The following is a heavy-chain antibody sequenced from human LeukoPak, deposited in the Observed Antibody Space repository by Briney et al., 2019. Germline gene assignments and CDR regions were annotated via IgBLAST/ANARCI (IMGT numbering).Heavy chain of an antibody. CDR3: ARAGAAVTSHFDF. V-gene: IGHV1-18*01. D-gene: IGHD4-17*01. Sequence: ASVKLSCKASGYTFTSNGISWVRHAPGQGLEWMGWIGAYNGNTNYAQELQGRVTMTTDTSTSTAYMELRSLRSDDTAVYYCARAGAAVTSHFDFWGQGTLVIVSS. CDR2: IGAYNGNT. J-gene: IGHJ4*02. CDR1: GYTFTSNG.